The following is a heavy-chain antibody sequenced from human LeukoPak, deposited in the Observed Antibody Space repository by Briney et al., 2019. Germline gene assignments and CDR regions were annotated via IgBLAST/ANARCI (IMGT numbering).Heavy chain of an antibody. CDR2: INHSGST. J-gene: IGHJ4*02. CDR3: AERSGSYYVFDY. V-gene: IGHV4-34*01. CDR1: GGSFSGYY. Sequence: PETLSLTCAVYGGSFSGYYWSWIRQPPGKGLEWIGEINHSGSTNYNPSLKSRVTISVDTSKNQFSLKLSSVTAADTAVYYCAERSGSYYVFDYWGQGTLVTVSS. D-gene: IGHD1-26*01.